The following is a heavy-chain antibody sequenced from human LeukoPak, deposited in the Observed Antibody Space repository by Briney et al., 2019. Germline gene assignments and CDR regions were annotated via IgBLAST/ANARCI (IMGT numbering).Heavy chain of an antibody. CDR1: GGSFSGYY. CDR2: IYTTGST. D-gene: IGHD3-22*01. V-gene: IGHV4-59*10. CDR3: ARNYYDTKKPWD. Sequence: SETLSLTCAVYGGSFSGYYCSWIRQPAGKGLEWIGRIYTTGSTNYNPSLESRVTMSVDTSKHQFSLKLSSVTAADTAVYSCARNYYDTKKPWDWGQGTLVTVSS. J-gene: IGHJ4*02.